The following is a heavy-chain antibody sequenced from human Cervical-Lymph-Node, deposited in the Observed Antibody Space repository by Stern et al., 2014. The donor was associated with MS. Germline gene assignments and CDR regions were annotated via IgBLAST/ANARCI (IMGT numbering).Heavy chain of an antibody. CDR2: LIPSVVSP. CDR3: ASGGMTAYCTGGGCYGWVDP. Sequence: VHLVQSGAEVKKPGSSVKVSCTASGGTFSSHSISWVRHAPGQWLAWMLGLIPSVVSPYYAHSFEGRVTITADESSSTAYMELKSLRSEDTAGYYCASGGMTAYCTGGGCYGWVDPWGQGTLVTVSS. J-gene: IGHJ5*02. CDR1: GGTFSSHS. D-gene: IGHD2-15*01. V-gene: IGHV1-69*01.